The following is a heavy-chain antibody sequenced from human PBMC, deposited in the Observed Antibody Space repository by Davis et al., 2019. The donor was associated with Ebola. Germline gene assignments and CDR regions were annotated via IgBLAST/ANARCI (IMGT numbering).Heavy chain of an antibody. D-gene: IGHD1-26*01. Sequence: GGSLRLSCAVSGVTFRNYVMSWVRQAPGKGLEWVSAISGSGGSTYYADSVKGRFTISRDTSKTTLYLQMNNLRAEDAAVYYCSKDPRTTRLGANFDYWGQGTLVTVSS. CDR1: GVTFRNYV. CDR2: ISGSGGST. CDR3: SKDPRTTRLGANFDY. J-gene: IGHJ4*02. V-gene: IGHV3-23*01.